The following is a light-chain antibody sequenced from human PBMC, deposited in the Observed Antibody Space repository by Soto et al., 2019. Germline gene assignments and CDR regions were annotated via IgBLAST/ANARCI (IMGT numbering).Light chain of an antibody. CDR1: TGAVTSDYY. CDR2: RTI. CDR3: LLFSGGVWV. J-gene: IGLJ3*02. Sequence: QAVVTQEPSLTVSPGGTSTRTCASSTGAVTSDYYPNWFQQKPGQAPRPLIYRTIDKHSWTPARFSASLLGGKAALTLSGVQPEDEAEYYCLLFSGGVWVFGGGTKLTVL. V-gene: IGLV7-43*01.